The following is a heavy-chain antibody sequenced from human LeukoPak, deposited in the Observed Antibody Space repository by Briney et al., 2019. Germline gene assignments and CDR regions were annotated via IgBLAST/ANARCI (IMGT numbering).Heavy chain of an antibody. CDR1: GFTVSSNS. D-gene: IGHD3-10*01. V-gene: IGHV3-53*01. CDR2: IYSDNT. CDR3: ARGMNYSPHDY. Sequence: GGSLRLSCTVSGFTVSSNSMSWVRQAPGKGLEWVSFIYSDNTHYSDSVKGRFTISRDNSKNTLYLQMNSLRAEGTAVYYCARGMNYSPHDYWGQGTLVTVSS. J-gene: IGHJ4*02.